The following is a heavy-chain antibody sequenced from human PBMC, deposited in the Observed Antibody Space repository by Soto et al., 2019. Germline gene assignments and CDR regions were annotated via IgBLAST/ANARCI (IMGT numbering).Heavy chain of an antibody. V-gene: IGHV3-74*01. CDR2: IDSDGSST. CDR1: GFTFSDYW. J-gene: IGHJ5*02. CDR3: AKSNLFDP. Sequence: EVQLVESGGGLVQPGGSLRLSCAASGFTFSDYWMNWVRQAPGKGLVWVSRIDSDGSSTSYADSVKGRFTISRDNAKNTLYLQMNRLRAEDTALYYWAKSNLFDPWGQGSLVTVSS.